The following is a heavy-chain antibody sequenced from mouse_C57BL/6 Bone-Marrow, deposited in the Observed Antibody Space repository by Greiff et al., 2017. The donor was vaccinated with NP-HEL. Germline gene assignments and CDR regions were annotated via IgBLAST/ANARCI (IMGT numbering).Heavy chain of an antibody. D-gene: IGHD1-1*01. J-gene: IGHJ2*01. CDR2: IDPSDSET. CDR3: ARGEFITTVVAPFDY. Sequence: VQLQQPGAELVRPGSSVKLSCKASGYTFTSYWMHWVKQRPIQGLEWIGNIDPSDSETHYNQKFKDKATLTVDKSSSTAYMQLSSLTSEDSAVYYCARGEFITTVVAPFDYWGQGTTLTVSS. V-gene: IGHV1-52*01. CDR1: GYTFTSYW.